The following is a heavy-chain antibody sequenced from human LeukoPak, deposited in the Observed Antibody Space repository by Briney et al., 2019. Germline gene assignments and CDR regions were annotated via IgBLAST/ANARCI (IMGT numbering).Heavy chain of an antibody. CDR3: ARGTTRLWSGYYPARGHFDY. D-gene: IGHD3-3*01. Sequence: PSETLSLTCAVYGGSFSGYYWSWIRQPPGKGLEWIGEINHSGSINYNPSLKSRVTISVDTSKNQFSLKLSSVTAADTAVYYCARGTTRLWSGYYPARGHFDYWGQGTLVTVSS. CDR1: GGSFSGYY. J-gene: IGHJ4*02. V-gene: IGHV4-34*01. CDR2: INHSGSI.